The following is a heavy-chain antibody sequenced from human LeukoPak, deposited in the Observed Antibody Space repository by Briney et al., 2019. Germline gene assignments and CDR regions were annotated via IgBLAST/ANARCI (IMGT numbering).Heavy chain of an antibody. Sequence: ASVKVSCKASGYTFTGHYIHWVRQAPGQGLEWMGWINPNSGGTKYAQKFQGRVTMTRDTSASTAYMELSSLRSEDMAVYYCARGEYSSSYAFDIWGQGTMVTVSS. CDR2: INPNSGGT. V-gene: IGHV1-2*02. CDR1: GYTFTGHY. CDR3: ARGEYSSSYAFDI. D-gene: IGHD6-6*01. J-gene: IGHJ3*02.